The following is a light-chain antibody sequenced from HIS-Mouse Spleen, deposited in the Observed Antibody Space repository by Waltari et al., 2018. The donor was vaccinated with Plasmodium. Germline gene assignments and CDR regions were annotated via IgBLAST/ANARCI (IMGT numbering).Light chain of an antibody. Sequence: EIVMTQSPATLSVAPGDRPTLSCTASQSVSINLTLYQQKPGQAPRLLIYGASTRATGIPARFSGSGYGTEFTLTISSMQSEDFAVYYCQQYNNWPRGTFGQGTKVEIK. V-gene: IGKV3-15*01. CDR1: QSVSIN. CDR2: GAS. CDR3: QQYNNWPRGT. J-gene: IGKJ1*01.